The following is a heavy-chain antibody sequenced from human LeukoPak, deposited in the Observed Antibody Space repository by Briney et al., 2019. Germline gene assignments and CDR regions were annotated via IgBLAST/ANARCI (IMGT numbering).Heavy chain of an antibody. CDR3: ARSYYFDSSGYLHPIDY. J-gene: IGHJ4*02. D-gene: IGHD3-22*01. Sequence: GESLKISCKASSYNFANYWIGWVRQMPGKGLEWMGIIYPGDSDTRYSPSFQGQVTISADKSIRTAYLQWSSLKASDTAMYYCARSYYFDSSGYLHPIDYWGQGTLVIVSS. CDR1: SYNFANYW. CDR2: IYPGDSDT. V-gene: IGHV5-51*01.